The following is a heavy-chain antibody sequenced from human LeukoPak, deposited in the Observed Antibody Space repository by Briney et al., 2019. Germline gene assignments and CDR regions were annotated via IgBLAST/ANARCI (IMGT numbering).Heavy chain of an antibody. Sequence: ASVKVSCKASGYTFTSYAMHWVRQALGQRLEWMGWINAGNGNTKYSQKFQGRVTITRDTSASTAYMELSSLRSEDTAVYYCARSWQKQWLVDAFDIWGQGTMVTVSS. CDR3: ARSWQKQWLVDAFDI. D-gene: IGHD6-19*01. CDR2: INAGNGNT. CDR1: GYTFTSYA. J-gene: IGHJ3*02. V-gene: IGHV1-3*01.